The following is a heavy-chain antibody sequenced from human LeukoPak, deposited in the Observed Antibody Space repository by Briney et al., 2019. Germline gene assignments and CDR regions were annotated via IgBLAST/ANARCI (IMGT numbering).Heavy chain of an antibody. CDR3: AKEFPAPDCGGDCYFDY. Sequence: GGSLRLSCAASGFTFSSYAMSWVRQAPGKGLEWVSAISGSDGSTYYADSVKGRFTISRDNSKNTLYLQMNSLRAEDTAVYYCAKEFPAPDCGGDCYFDYWGQGTLVTVSS. J-gene: IGHJ4*02. V-gene: IGHV3-23*01. D-gene: IGHD2-21*02. CDR2: ISGSDGST. CDR1: GFTFSSYA.